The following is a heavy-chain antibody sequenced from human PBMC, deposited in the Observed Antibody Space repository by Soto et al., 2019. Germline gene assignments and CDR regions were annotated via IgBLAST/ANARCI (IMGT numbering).Heavy chain of an antibody. Sequence: EVQLVESGGGLVQPGGSLRLSCAASGFTCSTDSLTWVRQAPGKGLEWVSYISGRSSAIYYAYSVKGRFTISIDNAKNSMYLQMNSLRDEDTAVDYCERCASAGYYNYYAMDVWGQGTTVTVSS. CDR1: GFTCSTDS. CDR3: ERCASAGYYNYYAMDV. J-gene: IGHJ6*02. D-gene: IGHD6-13*01. V-gene: IGHV3-48*02. CDR2: ISGRSSAI.